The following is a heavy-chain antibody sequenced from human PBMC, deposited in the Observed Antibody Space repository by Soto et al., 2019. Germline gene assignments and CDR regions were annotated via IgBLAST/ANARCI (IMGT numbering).Heavy chain of an antibody. Sequence: SVKFSCKASGGTFSSYAISWVRQAPGQGLEWMGGIIPIFGTANYAQKFQGRVTITADESTSTAYMELSSLRSEDTAVYYCARGITIRFLEWLSDPNFDYWGQGTLVTVSS. J-gene: IGHJ4*02. CDR3: ARGITIRFLEWLSDPNFDY. D-gene: IGHD3-3*01. V-gene: IGHV1-69*13. CDR2: IIPIFGTA. CDR1: GGTFSSYA.